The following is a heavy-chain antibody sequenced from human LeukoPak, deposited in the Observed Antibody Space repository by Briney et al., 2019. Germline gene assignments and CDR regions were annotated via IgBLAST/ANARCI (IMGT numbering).Heavy chain of an antibody. CDR2: IYYSGST. CDR3: ARQPAVVAAFDY. Sequence: SPSETLSLTCTVSGGSISSYYWSWIRQPPGKGLEWIGYIYYSGSTNYNPSLKSRVTISVDTSKNQLSLKLSSVTAADTAVYYCARQPAVVAAFDYWGQGTLVTVSS. V-gene: IGHV4-59*08. CDR1: GGSISSYY. J-gene: IGHJ4*02. D-gene: IGHD2-15*01.